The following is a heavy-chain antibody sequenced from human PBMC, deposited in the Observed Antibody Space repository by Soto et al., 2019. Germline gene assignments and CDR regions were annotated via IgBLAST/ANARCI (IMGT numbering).Heavy chain of an antibody. CDR2: IIPIFGTA. V-gene: IGHV1-69*13. J-gene: IGHJ5*02. Sequence: SVKVSCKASGGTFSSYAISWVRQAPRQGLEWMGGIIPIFGTANYAQKFQGRVTITADESTSTAYMELSSLRSEDTAVYYCASSSSSSATFNWFDPWGQGTLVTVSS. D-gene: IGHD6-6*01. CDR1: GGTFSSYA. CDR3: ASSSSSSATFNWFDP.